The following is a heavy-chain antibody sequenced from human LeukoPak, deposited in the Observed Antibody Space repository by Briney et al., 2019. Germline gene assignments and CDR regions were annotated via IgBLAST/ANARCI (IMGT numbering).Heavy chain of an antibody. CDR2: INPSGGST. CDR3: ARVKPNYYYSSAYGTFDI. V-gene: IGHV1-46*01. Sequence: ASVKVSCKASGYTFTSYYMHWVRQAPGQGLEWMGIINPSGGSTSYAQTFQGRVTMTRDASTSTVYMELSSLRSEDTAVYYCARVKPNYYYSSAYGTFDIWGQGTMVTVSS. CDR1: GYTFTSYY. J-gene: IGHJ3*02. D-gene: IGHD3-22*01.